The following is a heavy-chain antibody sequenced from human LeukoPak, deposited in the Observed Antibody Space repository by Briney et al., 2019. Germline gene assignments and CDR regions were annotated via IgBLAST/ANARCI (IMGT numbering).Heavy chain of an antibody. CDR3: ARVTAAAGIGNSYYYYYMDV. CDR1: GGTFSSYA. D-gene: IGHD6-13*01. J-gene: IGHJ6*03. Sequence: ASVKVSCKASGGTFSSYAINWVRQAPGQGLEWMGGINPNSGNTGYAQKFQGRVTMTRNTSISTAYMELSSLRSEDTAVYYCARVTAAAGIGNSYYYYYMDVWGKGTTVTVSS. CDR2: INPNSGNT. V-gene: IGHV1-8*02.